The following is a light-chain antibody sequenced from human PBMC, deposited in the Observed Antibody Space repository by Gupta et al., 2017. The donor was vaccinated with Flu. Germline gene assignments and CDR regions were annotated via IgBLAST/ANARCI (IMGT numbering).Light chain of an antibody. V-gene: IGLV2-23*01. CDR3: CSYAGSGLYV. CDR1: SSDVGSYNL. CDR2: EGS. Sequence: QSALPQPASVSGSLGQSITISCTGTSSDVGSYNLVSWYQQHPGKAPKLMIYEGSKRPSGVSNRFSGSQSGNTASLTISGLQAEDEADYYCCSYAGSGLYVFGTGTKVTVL. J-gene: IGLJ1*01.